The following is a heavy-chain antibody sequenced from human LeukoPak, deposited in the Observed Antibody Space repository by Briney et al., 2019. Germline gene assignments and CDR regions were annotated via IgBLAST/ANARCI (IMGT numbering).Heavy chain of an antibody. Sequence: GGSLRLSCAASGFTFDDYAMHWVRQAPGKGLEWVSGISWNSGSIGYADSVKGRFTISRDNAKNSLYLQMNSLRAEDTALYYCAKAAGYYDSSGYYYGYDAFDIWGQGTMVTVSS. CDR2: ISWNSGSI. CDR1: GFTFDDYA. J-gene: IGHJ3*02. V-gene: IGHV3-9*01. CDR3: AKAAGYYDSSGYYYGYDAFDI. D-gene: IGHD3-22*01.